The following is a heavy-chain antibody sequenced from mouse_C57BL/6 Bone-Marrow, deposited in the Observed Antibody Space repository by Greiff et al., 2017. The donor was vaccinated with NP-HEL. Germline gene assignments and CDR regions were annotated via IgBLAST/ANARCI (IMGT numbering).Heavy chain of an antibody. CDR1: DSEVFPIDF. CDR3: ARCGYYGDYYAMDY. D-gene: IGHD2-3*01. CDR2: IPPSIGRT. Sequence: QVQLQQSGSELRSPGSSVKLSCKAFDSEVFPIDFMCWVRQQPGHGIEWIGGIPPSIGRTIYGEKCEDNATLDADTLSNTAYLELNSVTSEDAAVYYYARCGYYGDYYAMDYWGQGTSVTVSS. J-gene: IGHJ4*01. V-gene: IGHV15-2*01.